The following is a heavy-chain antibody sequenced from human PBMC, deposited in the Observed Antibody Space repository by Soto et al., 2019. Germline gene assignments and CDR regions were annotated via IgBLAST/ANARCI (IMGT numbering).Heavy chain of an antibody. D-gene: IGHD4-17*01. V-gene: IGHV1-46*03. CDR3: ARSVAVTNFDY. Sequence: PGKVSCKASGYTFTSYYMHWVRQDPGQGLEWMGIINPSGGSTSYAQKFQGRVTMTRDTSTSTVYMELSSLRSEDTAVYYCARSVAVTNFDYWGQGTLVTVSS. J-gene: IGHJ4*02. CDR2: INPSGGST. CDR1: GYTFTSYY.